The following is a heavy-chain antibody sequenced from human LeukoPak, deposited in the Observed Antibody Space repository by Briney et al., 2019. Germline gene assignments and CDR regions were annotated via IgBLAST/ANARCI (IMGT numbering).Heavy chain of an antibody. CDR2: ISYDGSNK. J-gene: IGHJ5*02. D-gene: IGHD3-10*01. Sequence: PGGSLRLSCAASGFTFSNYRMNWVRQAPGKGLEWVAVISYDGSNKYYADSVKGRFTISRDNSKNTLYLQMNSLRAEDTAVYYCAKDEGVLLWFGELSSWGQGTLVTVSS. CDR3: AKDEGVLLWFGELSS. V-gene: IGHV3-30*18. CDR1: GFTFSNYR.